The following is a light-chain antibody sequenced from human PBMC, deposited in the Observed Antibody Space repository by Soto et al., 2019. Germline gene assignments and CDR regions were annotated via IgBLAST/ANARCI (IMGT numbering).Light chain of an antibody. CDR2: AAS. CDR3: QQAHRFPFT. V-gene: IGKV1-12*01. CDR1: HDISTW. J-gene: IGKJ3*01. Sequence: DIQLTQSPASVSASVGDRVTITYRASHDISTWLAWYQQKPGQAPRLLLYAASSLHTGVPSTFSGGGSGTEFTLTISNLQPEDFATYFCQQAHRFPFTFGPGTTVDIK.